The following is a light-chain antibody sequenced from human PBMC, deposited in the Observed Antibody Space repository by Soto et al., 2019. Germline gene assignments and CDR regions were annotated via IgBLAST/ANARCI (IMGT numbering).Light chain of an antibody. Sequence: IQMTQSPSTLSASVGDRVTITGRASQAISNFLAWYQQKPGKVPKLLMYGASTVPSGVPSRFSGSGSGTDFTLTISSLQPGDVATYYCQNYHSAPWTFGQGTKVEIK. CDR1: QAISNF. CDR3: QNYHSAPWT. CDR2: GAS. V-gene: IGKV1-27*01. J-gene: IGKJ1*01.